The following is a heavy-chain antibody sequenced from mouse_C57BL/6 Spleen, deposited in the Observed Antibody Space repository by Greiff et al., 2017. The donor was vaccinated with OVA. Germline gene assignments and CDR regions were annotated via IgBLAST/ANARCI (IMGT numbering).Heavy chain of an antibody. Sequence: EVKLVESGPGLVKPSQSLSLSCSVTGYSITSCYFWNWIRQFPGNKLELMGYISYDGSNNYNPSLTNRISITRDTSKNQFFLTLNSMTTEDTATYYCARGGWDWYFDVWGTGTTVTVSS. CDR1: GYSITSCYF. CDR2: ISYDGSN. D-gene: IGHD3-3*01. CDR3: ARGGWDWYFDV. V-gene: IGHV3-6*01. J-gene: IGHJ1*03.